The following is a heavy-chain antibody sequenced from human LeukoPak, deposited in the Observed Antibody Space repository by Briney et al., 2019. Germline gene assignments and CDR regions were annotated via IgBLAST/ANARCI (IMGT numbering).Heavy chain of an antibody. Sequence: ASVKVSCKASGYTFIDYYIHWVRQAPGQGLEWLGWINPNNSDTNFAQIFQGRVTLTTDTSVNTTYLELNKLTSDDTAIYYCARGAKNYWGQGTLITVSS. CDR2: INPNNSDT. D-gene: IGHD2/OR15-2a*01. V-gene: IGHV1-2*02. J-gene: IGHJ4*02. CDR3: ARGAKNY. CDR1: GYTFIDYY.